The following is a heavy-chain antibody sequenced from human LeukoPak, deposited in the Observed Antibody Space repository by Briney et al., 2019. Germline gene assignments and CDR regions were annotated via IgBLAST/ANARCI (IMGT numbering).Heavy chain of an antibody. CDR2: IYTSGST. Sequence: PGGSLRLSCVVSGISLSNYAMTWVRQAPGKGLEWVSVIYTSGSTYYADSVKGRFTISGDTSKNTVYLQMNSLRAEDTAVYYCARWFCGGDCFSPNNFFDPWGHGTLVTVSA. J-gene: IGHJ5*02. CDR1: GISLSNYA. CDR3: ARWFCGGDCFSPNNFFDP. V-gene: IGHV3-23*05. D-gene: IGHD2-21*01.